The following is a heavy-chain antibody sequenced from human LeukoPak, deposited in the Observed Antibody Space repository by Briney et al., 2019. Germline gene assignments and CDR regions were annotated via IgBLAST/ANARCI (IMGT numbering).Heavy chain of an antibody. CDR3: AGFDG. J-gene: IGHJ1*01. CDR2: RIPIFPAP. CDR1: GGTFSNYP. V-gene: IGHV1-69*05. Sequence: SVKVSCKASGGTFSNYPINWVRQAPGQGLEWMGGRIPIFPAPHYAQKFRGRVSITTDEATSTAYMELSSLTSEDTAFYYCAGFDGWGRGTLGIVSS.